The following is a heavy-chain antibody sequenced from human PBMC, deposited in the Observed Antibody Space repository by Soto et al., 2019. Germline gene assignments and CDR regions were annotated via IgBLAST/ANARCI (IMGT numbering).Heavy chain of an antibody. J-gene: IGHJ5*02. V-gene: IGHV3-23*01. CDR3: AKDAVAGDGVWLAHA. CDR1: GFTFSSYA. CDR2: VYGSGRGI. Sequence: EVQLLESGGGLVQPGGSLRLSCAASGFTFSSYAMIWIRQVPGKGLEWVSGVYGSGRGIHYADSVRGRFTISRDNSAYAMYLQMHNLRVEDTAVYYCAKDAVAGDGVWLAHAWGRGTAVTVSS. D-gene: IGHD4-17*01.